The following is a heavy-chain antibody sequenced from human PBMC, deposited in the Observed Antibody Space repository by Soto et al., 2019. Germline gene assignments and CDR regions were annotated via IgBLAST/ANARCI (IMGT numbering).Heavy chain of an antibody. CDR1: GFTFSSYA. D-gene: IGHD5-12*01. CDR3: AKDLRYEYSGYGWGDAFDI. V-gene: IGHV3-23*01. Sequence: PGGSLRLSCAASGFTFSSYAMSWVRQAPGKGLEWVSAISGSGGSTYYADSVKGRFTISRDNSKNTLYLQMNSLRAEDTAVYYCAKDLRYEYSGYGWGDAFDIWGQGTMVTVSS. J-gene: IGHJ3*02. CDR2: ISGSGGST.